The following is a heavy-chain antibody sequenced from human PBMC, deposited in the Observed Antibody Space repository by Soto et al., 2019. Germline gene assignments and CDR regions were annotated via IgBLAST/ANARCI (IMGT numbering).Heavy chain of an antibody. D-gene: IGHD7-27*01. CDR3: ARGRYCLTGRCFPNWFDS. CDR1: GDSISNLDYF. CDR2: IYKSATT. Sequence: SETLSLTCSVSGDSISNLDYFWAWIRQPPGQALEYIGYIYKSATTYYNPSFESRVAIAVYTSKSQFSLNVTSVTAADTAVYFCARGRYCLTGRCFPNWFDSWGQGALVTVSS. J-gene: IGHJ5*01. V-gene: IGHV4-30-4*01.